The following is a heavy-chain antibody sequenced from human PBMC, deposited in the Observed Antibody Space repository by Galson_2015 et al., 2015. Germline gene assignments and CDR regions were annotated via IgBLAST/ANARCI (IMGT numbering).Heavy chain of an antibody. Sequence: IRQPPGKGLEWIGSIYYSGSTYYNPSLKSRVTISVDTSKNQFSLKLSSVTAADTAVYYCAREAGSWFAFDIWGQGTMVTVSS. V-gene: IGHV4-39*07. CDR3: AREAGSWFAFDI. J-gene: IGHJ3*02. CDR2: IYYSGST. D-gene: IGHD6-13*01.